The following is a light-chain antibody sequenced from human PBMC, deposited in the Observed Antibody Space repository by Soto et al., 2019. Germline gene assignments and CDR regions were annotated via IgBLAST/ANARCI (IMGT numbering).Light chain of an antibody. CDR3: QQYHTSPLP. J-gene: IGKJ1*01. Sequence: EVVWTQSPGTLSLSPGERATLSCMASQSVSSSYLAWYQQKRGQAPRRLIYGASIRATGIPDRFSGSGSGTDFTLTISRLEPEDFALYYCQQYHTSPLPFGQRTNVAIK. V-gene: IGKV3-20*01. CDR1: QSVSSSY. CDR2: GAS.